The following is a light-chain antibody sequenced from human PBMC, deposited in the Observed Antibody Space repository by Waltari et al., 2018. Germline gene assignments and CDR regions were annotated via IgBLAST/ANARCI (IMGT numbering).Light chain of an antibody. CDR2: GAS. V-gene: IGKV3-20*01. J-gene: IGKJ2*01. Sequence: VLTQSPGTLSLSPGETATLSCRASQRLTKFYLAWYQQKPGQAPRLLIYGASGRAAGIPERCSGSGSGTDFTLTISRLEPEDCAMYYCQQYGSSILYTFGQGTKLEIK. CDR3: QQYGSSILYT. CDR1: QRLTKFY.